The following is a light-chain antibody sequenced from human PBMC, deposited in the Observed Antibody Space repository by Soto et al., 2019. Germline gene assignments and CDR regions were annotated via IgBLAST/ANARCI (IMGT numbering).Light chain of an antibody. Sequence: SALTQPATVSGSPGQSITISCSGTSSDFGGYNVVSWYQQHPGKAPKLIIYEGTKRPSGVSNRFSGSKSGNAASLTISVLQSEDEADYYCCSYADTSTFWVVFGGGTKVTVL. CDR1: SSDFGGYNV. J-gene: IGLJ3*02. CDR3: CSYADTSTFWVV. V-gene: IGLV2-23*03. CDR2: EGT.